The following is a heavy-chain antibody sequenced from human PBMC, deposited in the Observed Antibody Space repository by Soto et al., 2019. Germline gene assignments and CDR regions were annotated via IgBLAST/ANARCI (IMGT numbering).Heavy chain of an antibody. CDR1: GFSISRHT. D-gene: IGHD1-1*01. CDR3: ARDNACVQFDI. J-gene: IGHJ4*02. CDR2: MTGNGDNI. V-gene: IGHV3-64*07. Sequence: EEQLVESGGGLVQPGGSLRLSCAASGFSISRHTMHWVRQAPGRGLEYVSSMTGNGDNIYYAESVRGRFTISRDNSKNTLYLQMCSLRVDDMAIYYCARDNACVQFDIWGQGALVTVSS.